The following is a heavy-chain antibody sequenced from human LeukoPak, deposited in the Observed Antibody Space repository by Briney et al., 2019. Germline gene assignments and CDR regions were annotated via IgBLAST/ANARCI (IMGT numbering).Heavy chain of an antibody. CDR2: INHSGST. CDR1: GGSFSGYY. J-gene: IGHJ1*01. Sequence: SETLSLTCAVYGGSFSGYYWSWIRQPPGKGLEWIGEINHSGSTNYNPSLKSRVTISVDTSKNQFSLKLSSVTAADTAVYYCARERITMIVVWGQGTLVTVSS. CDR3: ARERITMIVV. D-gene: IGHD3-22*01. V-gene: IGHV4-34*01.